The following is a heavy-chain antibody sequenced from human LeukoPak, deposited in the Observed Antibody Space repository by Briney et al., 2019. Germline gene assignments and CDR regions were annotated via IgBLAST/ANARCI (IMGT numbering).Heavy chain of an antibody. Sequence: ASVKVSCKASGYTFTSYGISGVRQAPGQGLEWMGWISAYNGNTNYAQKLQGRVTMTTDTSTSTAYMELRSLRSDDTAVYYCARAPGYGSGSYYRGNYWGQGTLVTVSS. CDR2: ISAYNGNT. J-gene: IGHJ4*02. V-gene: IGHV1-18*01. D-gene: IGHD3-10*01. CDR1: GYTFTSYG. CDR3: ARAPGYGSGSYYRGNY.